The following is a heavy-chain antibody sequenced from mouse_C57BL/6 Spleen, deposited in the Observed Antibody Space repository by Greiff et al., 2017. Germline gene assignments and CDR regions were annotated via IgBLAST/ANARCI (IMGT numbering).Heavy chain of an antibody. D-gene: IGHD2-2*01. Sequence: QVQLKQPGAELVKPGASVKMSCKASGYTFTSYWITWVKQRPGQGLEWIGDSYPGSGSTNYNEKFKSKATLTVDTSSSTAYMQLGSLTSEDSAVYYCAREGGYYRYFDVWGTGTTVTVSS. J-gene: IGHJ1*03. V-gene: IGHV1-55*01. CDR2: SYPGSGST. CDR3: AREGGYYRYFDV. CDR1: GYTFTSYW.